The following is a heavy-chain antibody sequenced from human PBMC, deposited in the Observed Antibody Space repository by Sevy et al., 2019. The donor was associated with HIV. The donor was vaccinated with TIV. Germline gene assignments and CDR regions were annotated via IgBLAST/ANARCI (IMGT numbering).Heavy chain of an antibody. CDR2: ISAYNGNT. J-gene: IGHJ4*02. CDR3: ARDTAMVTVPYYFDY. D-gene: IGHD5-18*01. V-gene: IGHV1-18*01. CDR1: GYTFTSYG. Sequence: ASVNVSCKASGYTFTSYGISWVRQAPGQGLEWMGWISAYNGNTNYAQKLQGRVTMTTDTSTSTAYMELRSLRSDDTAVYYCARDTAMVTVPYYFDYWGQGTLVTVSS.